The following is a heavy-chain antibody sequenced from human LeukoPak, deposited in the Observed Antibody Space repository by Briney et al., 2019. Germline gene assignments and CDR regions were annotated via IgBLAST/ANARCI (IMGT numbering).Heavy chain of an antibody. CDR3: ARVERARYCSGGSCYDY. Sequence: SVKVSCKASGGTFSSYAISWVRQAPGQGLEWMGGIIPIFGTANYAQKFQGRVTITADESTSTAYMELRSLRSDDTAVYYCARVERARYCSGGSCYDYWGQGTLVTVSS. CDR2: IIPIFGTA. CDR1: GGTFSSYA. V-gene: IGHV1-69*13. D-gene: IGHD2-15*01. J-gene: IGHJ4*02.